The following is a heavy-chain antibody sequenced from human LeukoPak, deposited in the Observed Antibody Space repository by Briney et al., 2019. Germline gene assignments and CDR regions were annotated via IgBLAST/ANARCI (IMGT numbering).Heavy chain of an antibody. J-gene: IGHJ5*02. CDR1: GYTLTELS. CDR3: ATVITMVRGVIFPPSVPFDP. Sequence: ASVKVSCKVSGYTLTELSMHWVRQAPGKGLEWMGGFDPEDGETIYAQKFQGRVTMTEDTSTDTAYMELSSLRSEDTAVYYCATVITMVRGVIFPPSVPFDPWGQGTLVTVSS. CDR2: FDPEDGET. D-gene: IGHD3-10*01. V-gene: IGHV1-24*01.